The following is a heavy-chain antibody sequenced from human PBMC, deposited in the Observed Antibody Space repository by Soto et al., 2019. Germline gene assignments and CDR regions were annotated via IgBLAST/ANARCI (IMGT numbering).Heavy chain of an antibody. V-gene: IGHV4-34*01. D-gene: IGHD2-2*01. CDR1: GGSFSGYY. Sequence: SETLSLTCAVYGGSFSGYYWSWIRQPPGKGLEWIGEINHSGSTNYNPSLKSRVTISVDTSKNQFSLKLSSVTAADTAVYYCARGRYCSSTSCHRRSWFDPWGQGTLVTVSS. CDR3: ARGRYCSSTSCHRRSWFDP. CDR2: INHSGST. J-gene: IGHJ5*02.